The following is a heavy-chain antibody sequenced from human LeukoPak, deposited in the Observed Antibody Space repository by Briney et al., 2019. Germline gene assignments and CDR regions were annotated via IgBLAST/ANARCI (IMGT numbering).Heavy chain of an antibody. CDR3: RAGITMVRGVSYSDY. J-gene: IGHJ4*02. CDR1: GGSISSYY. D-gene: IGHD3-10*01. V-gene: IGHV4-4*07. CDR2: IYTSGST. Sequence: SETLSLTCTVSGGSISSYYWSWIRQPAGKGLEWIGRIYTSGSTNYNPSLKSRVTMSVDASKNQFSLKLSSVTAADTAVYYCRAGITMVRGVSYSDYWGQGTLVTVSS.